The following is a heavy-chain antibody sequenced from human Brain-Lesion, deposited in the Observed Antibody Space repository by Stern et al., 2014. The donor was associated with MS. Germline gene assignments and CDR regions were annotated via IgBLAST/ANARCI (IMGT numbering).Heavy chain of an antibody. CDR3: ARGRVVPGFQYYATDV. CDR2: IFNSGRT. D-gene: IGHD2-2*01. V-gene: IGHV4-61*02. Sequence: VQLVESGPGLVKPSQTLSLSCTVSGCSISSGGYHWSWIRQPARKGLEWIGRIFNSGRTSYNPSLKSRVTISIDTPNKPVSLRLNSLTAADTAVYYCARGRVVPGFQYYATDVWGQGTTVIVSS. CDR1: GCSISSGGYH. J-gene: IGHJ6*02.